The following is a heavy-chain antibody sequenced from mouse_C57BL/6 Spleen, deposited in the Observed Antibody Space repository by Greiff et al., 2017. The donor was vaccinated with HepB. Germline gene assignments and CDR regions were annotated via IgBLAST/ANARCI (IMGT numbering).Heavy chain of an antibody. CDR2: IDPSDSYT. Sequence: QVQLQQPGAELVKPGASVKLSCKASGYTFTSYWMQWVKQRPGQGLEWIGEIDPSDSYTNYNQKFKGKATLTVDTSSSTAYMQLSSLTSEDSAVYYCARGYLLDYWGQGTTLTVSS. V-gene: IGHV1-50*01. CDR1: GYTFTSYW. D-gene: IGHD2-1*01. J-gene: IGHJ2*01. CDR3: ARGYLLDY.